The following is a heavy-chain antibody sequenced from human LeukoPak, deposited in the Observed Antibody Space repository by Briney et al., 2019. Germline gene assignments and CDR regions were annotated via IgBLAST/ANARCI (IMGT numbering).Heavy chain of an antibody. D-gene: IGHD6-13*01. CDR2: IILILGIA. CDR3: ARDLTSLAAAVTGDY. V-gene: IGHV1-69*04. J-gene: IGHJ4*02. CDR1: GGTFSSYA. Sequence: SVKVSCKASGGTFSSYAISWVRQAPGQGLEWMGRIILILGIANYAQKFQGRVTITADKSTSTAYMELSSLRSEDTAVYYCARDLTSLAAAVTGDYWGQGTLVTVSS.